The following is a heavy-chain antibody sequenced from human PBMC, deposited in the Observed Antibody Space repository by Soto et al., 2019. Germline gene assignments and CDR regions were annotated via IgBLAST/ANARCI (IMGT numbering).Heavy chain of an antibody. D-gene: IGHD3-22*01. J-gene: IGHJ4*02. V-gene: IGHV4-30-4*01. CDR3: ARETYYYDSSGPGGHDY. CDR1: GGSISSGDYY. CDR2: IYYSGST. Sequence: LSLTCTVSGGSISSGDYYWSWIRQPPGKGLEWIGYIYYSGSTYYNPSLKSRVTISVDTSKNQFSLKLSSVTAADTAVYYCARETYYYDSSGPGGHDYWGQGTLVTVSS.